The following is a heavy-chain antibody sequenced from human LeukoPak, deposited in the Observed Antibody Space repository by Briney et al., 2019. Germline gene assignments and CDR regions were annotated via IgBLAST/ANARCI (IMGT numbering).Heavy chain of an antibody. D-gene: IGHD5-12*01. Sequence: GGSLRLSCAASGFTFSDYYMSWIRQAPGKGLEWVAYITSSGDDIYYADSVKGRFTISSDNAKNALFLRMSSLRVEDTATYYCASDIVATSGDFWGQGTLVSVSS. CDR2: ITSSGDDI. J-gene: IGHJ4*02. V-gene: IGHV3-11*01. CDR3: ASDIVATSGDF. CDR1: GFTFSDYY.